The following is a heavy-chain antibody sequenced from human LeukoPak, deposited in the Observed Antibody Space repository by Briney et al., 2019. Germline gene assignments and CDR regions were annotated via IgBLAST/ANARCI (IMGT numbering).Heavy chain of an antibody. CDR2: IRSDGSNK. J-gene: IGHJ6*03. CDR3: AKFMRPWLWFGDEYYMDV. CDR1: GFTFGSYG. Sequence: GGSLRLSCAASGFTFGSYGMHWVRQAPGKGLEWVTFIRSDGSNKYYADSVKGRFTISRDNSKNTLYLQMNSLRAEDTAVYYCAKFMRPWLWFGDEYYMDVWGKGTTVTISS. D-gene: IGHD3-10*01. V-gene: IGHV3-30*02.